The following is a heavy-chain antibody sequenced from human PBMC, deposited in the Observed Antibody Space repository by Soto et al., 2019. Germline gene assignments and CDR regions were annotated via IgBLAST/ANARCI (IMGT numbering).Heavy chain of an antibody. CDR3: ARPGARDYVWGSYRYDAIYY. Sequence: GGSLRLSCAASGFTFSSYEMNWVRQAPGKGLEWVSYISSSGSTIYYADSVKGRFTISRDNAKNSLYLQMNSLRAEDTAVYYCARPGARDYVWGSYRYDAIYYWGQGTLVTVSS. CDR1: GFTFSSYE. V-gene: IGHV3-48*03. D-gene: IGHD3-16*02. J-gene: IGHJ4*02. CDR2: ISSSGSTI.